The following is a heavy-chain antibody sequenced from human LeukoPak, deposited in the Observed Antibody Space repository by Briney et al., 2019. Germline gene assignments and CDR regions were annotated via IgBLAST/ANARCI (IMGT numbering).Heavy chain of an antibody. Sequence: SVKVSCKASGYTFNDYYMHWVRQAPGQGLEWMGGIIPMFGTAKYAQKFQGRVTITADKSTSTAYMELSSLRSEDTAVYYCASGTTDIVVVPATLRNYYFDYWGQGTLVTVSS. V-gene: IGHV1-69*06. D-gene: IGHD2-2*01. CDR2: IIPMFGTA. J-gene: IGHJ4*02. CDR3: ASGTTDIVVVPATLRNYYFDY. CDR1: GYTFNDYY.